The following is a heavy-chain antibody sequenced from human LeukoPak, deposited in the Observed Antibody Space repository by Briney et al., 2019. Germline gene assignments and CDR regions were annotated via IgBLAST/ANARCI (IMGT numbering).Heavy chain of an antibody. CDR3: AKYLKGDCYSTFIDY. J-gene: IGHJ4*02. V-gene: IGHV3-30*18. CDR2: ISYDGRSE. Sequence: GGSLRLSCAASGFTFSSYGMVWVRQAPGKGLEGVSAISYDGRSELYAESVKGRFTISRDNSKRTLYLQMNSLRAEDTAVYYCAKYLKGDCYSTFIDYWGQGTLVTVSS. D-gene: IGHD2-21*02. CDR1: GFTFSSYG.